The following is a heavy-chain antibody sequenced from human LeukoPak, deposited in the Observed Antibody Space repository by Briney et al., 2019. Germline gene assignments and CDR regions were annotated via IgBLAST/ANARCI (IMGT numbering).Heavy chain of an antibody. CDR3: AKQATPYSRDAYFDY. Sequence: GGSLRLSCAASGFTFSSYAMNWVRQAPGKGLQWVSIISGSGASTDYADSVKGRFTISRDNSKNTLYLQMNSLRAEDTAVYYCAKQATPYSRDAYFDYWGQGTLVTVSS. D-gene: IGHD6-13*01. CDR2: ISGSGAST. V-gene: IGHV3-23*01. CDR1: GFTFSSYA. J-gene: IGHJ4*02.